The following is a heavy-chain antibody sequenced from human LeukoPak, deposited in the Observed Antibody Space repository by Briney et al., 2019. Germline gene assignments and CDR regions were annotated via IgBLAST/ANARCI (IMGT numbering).Heavy chain of an antibody. Sequence: GGSLRLSCEASGFSFSGNGMHWFRKAPGKGLGWVAFIRYDGSKKNYVGSVKGRFTISRDNSKNTLFLQMSSVRAEDTAVYYCAKEAGALRFLPWGALDIWGQGTMVTVSS. CDR2: IRYDGSKK. CDR3: AKEAGALRFLPWGALDI. D-gene: IGHD5-12*01. V-gene: IGHV3-30*02. CDR1: GFSFSGNG. J-gene: IGHJ3*02.